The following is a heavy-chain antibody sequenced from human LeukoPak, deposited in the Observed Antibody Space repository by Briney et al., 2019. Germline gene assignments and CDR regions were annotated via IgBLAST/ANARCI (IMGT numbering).Heavy chain of an antibody. D-gene: IGHD6-19*01. CDR2: IKQDGSET. V-gene: IGHV3-7*01. CDR3: ARQRGSGRLDY. CDR1: RFTLSNYW. Sequence: GGSLRLSCAASRFTLSNYWMGWVRQAPGKGLEWVANIKQDGSETYYVDSVKGRFTISRDNAKNSLSLQMNSLRAEDTAVYYCARQRGSGRLDYWGQGTLVTVSS. J-gene: IGHJ4*02.